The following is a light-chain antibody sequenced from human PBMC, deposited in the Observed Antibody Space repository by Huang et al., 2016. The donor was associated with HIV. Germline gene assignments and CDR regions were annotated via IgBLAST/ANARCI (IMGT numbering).Light chain of an antibody. CDR3: QQYDSSPWT. CDR2: GAS. V-gene: IGKV3-20*01. CDR1: QSVSSSY. Sequence: EIVLTQSPGTLSLSPGERATLSCRASQSVSSSYLAWYQQKPGQAPRLLFYGASSRATVIPDRFSGSWSGTDFTLTISRLEPEDFAVYYCQQYDSSPWTFGQGTKVEIK. J-gene: IGKJ1*01.